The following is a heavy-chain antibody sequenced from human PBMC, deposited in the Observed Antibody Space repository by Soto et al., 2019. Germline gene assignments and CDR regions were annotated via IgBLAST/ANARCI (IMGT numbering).Heavy chain of an antibody. CDR1: VGSISGSY. Sequence: SETLSLTCSVSVGSISGSYWRWIRQSPGKGLEWLGYVYYTGSTNYSPSLRSRVSISVDTSKNEFSLRLSSVTAADTAVYFCARSVAVPGAHIDYWGQGTQVTVSS. J-gene: IGHJ4*02. V-gene: IGHV4-59*01. CDR2: VYYTGST. D-gene: IGHD6-19*01. CDR3: ARSVAVPGAHIDY.